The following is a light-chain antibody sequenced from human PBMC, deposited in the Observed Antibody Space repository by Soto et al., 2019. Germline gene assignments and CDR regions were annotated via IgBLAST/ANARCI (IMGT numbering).Light chain of an antibody. CDR3: CSYAGNSGV. J-gene: IGLJ3*02. Sequence: QSALTQPASVSGSPGQSIIISFTGTSSDVGSYNFVSWYQQHPGKAPKLMIYEVSKRPSGVSNRFSGSKSGNTASLTISGLQPEDEADYYCCSYAGNSGVFGGGTKVTVL. CDR2: EVS. V-gene: IGLV2-23*02. CDR1: SSDVGSYNF.